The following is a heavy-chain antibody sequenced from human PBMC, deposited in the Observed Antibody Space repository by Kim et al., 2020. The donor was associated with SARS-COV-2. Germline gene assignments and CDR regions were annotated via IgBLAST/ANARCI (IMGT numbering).Heavy chain of an antibody. Sequence: GGSLRLSCAASGFTFDDYAMHWVRQAPGKGLEWVSGISWNSGSIGYADSVKGRFTISRDNAKNSLYLQMNSLRAEDTALYYCAKGYSSGWYRDDLFDYWGQGTLVTVSS. D-gene: IGHD6-19*01. J-gene: IGHJ4*02. CDR3: AKGYSSGWYRDDLFDY. CDR1: GFTFDDYA. CDR2: ISWNSGSI. V-gene: IGHV3-9*01.